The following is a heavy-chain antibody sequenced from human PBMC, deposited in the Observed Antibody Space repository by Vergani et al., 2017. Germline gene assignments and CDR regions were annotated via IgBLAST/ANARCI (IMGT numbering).Heavy chain of an antibody. J-gene: IGHJ3*02. CDR1: GGSISSYY. CDR3: ASLTYCSGGSCYLGAFDI. V-gene: IGHV4-59*01. Sequence: QVQLQESGPGLVKPSETPSLTCTVSGGSISSYYWSWIRQPPGKGLEWIGYIYYSGSTNYNPSLKSRVTISVDTSKNQFSLKLSSVTAADTAVYYCASLTYCSGGSCYLGAFDIWGQGTMVTVSS. CDR2: IYYSGST. D-gene: IGHD2-15*01.